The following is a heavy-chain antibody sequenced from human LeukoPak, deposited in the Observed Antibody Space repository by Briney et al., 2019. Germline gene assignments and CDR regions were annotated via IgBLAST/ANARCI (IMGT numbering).Heavy chain of an antibody. D-gene: IGHD6-6*01. CDR1: GFTFSSYW. CDR3: ARVGKVRYSSSHDAFDI. CDR2: INQDGSEK. J-gene: IGHJ3*02. V-gene: IGHV3-7*01. Sequence: GGSLRLSCAASGFTFSSYWMSWVRQAPGKGLEWVANINQDGSEKYYVDSVKGRFTISRDNAKNSLYLQMNSLRAEDTAVYYCARVGKVRYSSSHDAFDIWGQGTMVTVSS.